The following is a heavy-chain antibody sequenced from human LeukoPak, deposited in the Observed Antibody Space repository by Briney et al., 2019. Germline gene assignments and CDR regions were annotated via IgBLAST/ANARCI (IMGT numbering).Heavy chain of an antibody. V-gene: IGHV3-48*03. CDR3: XXXXXMXAATDDX. CDR2: ISSSGSTI. D-gene: IGHD2-15*01. J-gene: IGHJ4*02. Sequence: GGSLRLSCAASGFTFSSYEMNWVRQAPGKGLEWVSYISSSGSTIYYADSVKGRFTISRDNAKNSLYLQMNSLRAEDTAVYYXXXXXXMXAATDDXWGQGTLVTXSS. CDR1: GFTFSSYE.